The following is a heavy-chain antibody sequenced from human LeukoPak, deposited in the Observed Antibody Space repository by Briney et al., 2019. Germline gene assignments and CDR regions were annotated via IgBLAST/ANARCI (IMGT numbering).Heavy chain of an antibody. J-gene: IGHJ4*02. Sequence: GGSLRLSCAASGFTFSSYAMSWVRQGPGKGLEWVSTISTSGGSTYYADSVKGRFTISRDNSKNTLYLQMNSLRAEDTAVYCCANRRVDGNYYFDYWGQGTLVTVSS. D-gene: IGHD6-19*01. CDR3: ANRRVDGNYYFDY. V-gene: IGHV3-23*01. CDR1: GFTFSSYA. CDR2: ISTSGGST.